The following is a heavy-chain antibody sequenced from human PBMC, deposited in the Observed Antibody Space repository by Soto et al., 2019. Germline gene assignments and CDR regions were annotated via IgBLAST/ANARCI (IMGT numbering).Heavy chain of an antibody. CDR1: GYSFTSYW. Sequence: GESLKISCKGSGYSFTSYWIGWVRQMPGKGLEWMGIIYPGDSDTRYSPSFQGKVTISADKSISTAYLQWSSLKASDTAMYYCAIEGYYDILTGYPLDVWGQGTTVTVSS. J-gene: IGHJ6*02. CDR2: IYPGDSDT. CDR3: AIEGYYDILTGYPLDV. V-gene: IGHV5-51*01. D-gene: IGHD3-9*01.